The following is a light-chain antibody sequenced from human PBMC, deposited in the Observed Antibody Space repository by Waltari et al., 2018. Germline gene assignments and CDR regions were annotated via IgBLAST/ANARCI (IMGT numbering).Light chain of an antibody. CDR2: RDN. V-gene: IGLV1-44*01. J-gene: IGLJ2*01. CDR1: NSNHGQNP. CDR3: ATWDDRQSGVV. Sequence: QTILTQPHSASGTPGQRVTVPCSGDNSNHGQNPVNWYQQPPGTAPKLLIYRDNQRPSGVPDRFSGSRSGTSASLAISGLRPDDEASYYCATWDDRQSGVVFGGGTTLTVL.